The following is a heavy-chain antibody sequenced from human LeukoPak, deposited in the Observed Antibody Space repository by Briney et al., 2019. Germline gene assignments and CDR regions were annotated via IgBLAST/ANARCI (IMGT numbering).Heavy chain of an antibody. CDR3: AIKYCSGGSCYNYYYYMDV. V-gene: IGHV1-69*05. D-gene: IGHD2-15*01. CDR2: VIPIFGTA. J-gene: IGHJ6*03. CDR1: GGTFSSYA. Sequence: SVKVSCKASGGTFSSYAISWVRQAPGQGLEGMGGVIPIFGTANYEQKFQGRVTITTDESTSTAYMELSSLRSEDTAVYYCAIKYCSGGSCYNYYYYMDVWGKGTTVTVSS.